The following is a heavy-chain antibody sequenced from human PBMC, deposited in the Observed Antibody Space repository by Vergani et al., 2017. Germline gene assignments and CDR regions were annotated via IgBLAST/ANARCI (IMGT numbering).Heavy chain of an antibody. Sequence: EVQLVESGGGLVQPGGSLRLSCAASGFTVSSNYMSWVRQAPGKWLEWGSVIYSGGSTYYADSVKGRFTISRHNSKNTLYLQMNSLRAEDTAVYYCARVAYSSSWLIDYWGQGTLVTVSS. J-gene: IGHJ4*02. V-gene: IGHV3-53*04. CDR1: GFTVSSNY. CDR3: ARVAYSSSWLIDY. CDR2: IYSGGST. D-gene: IGHD6-13*01.